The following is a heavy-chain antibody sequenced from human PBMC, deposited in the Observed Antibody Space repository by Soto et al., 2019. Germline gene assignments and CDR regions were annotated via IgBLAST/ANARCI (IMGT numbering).Heavy chain of an antibody. CDR1: GGTFSSYT. V-gene: IGHV1-69*02. J-gene: IGHJ4*02. CDR3: ATNRNDYGDYAPLVFDY. Sequence: SVKVSCKASGGTFSSYTISWVRQAPGQGLEWMGRIIPILGIANYAQKFQGRVTITADKSTSTAYMELSSLRSEDTAVYYCATNRNDYGDYAPLVFDYWGQGTLVTAPQ. CDR2: IIPILGIA. D-gene: IGHD4-17*01.